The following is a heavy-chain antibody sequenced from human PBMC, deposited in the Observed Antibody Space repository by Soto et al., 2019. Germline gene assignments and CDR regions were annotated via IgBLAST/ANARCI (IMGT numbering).Heavy chain of an antibody. CDR1: GYTFTSYG. D-gene: IGHD6-25*01. CDR2: ISAYNGNT. Sequence: VASVKVSCKASGYTFTSYGISWVRQAPGQGLEWMGWISAYNGNTNYAQKLQGRVTMTTDTSTSTAYMELRSLRSDDTAVYYCARNPHGSPYYYYGMDVWGQGTTVTV. V-gene: IGHV1-18*01. J-gene: IGHJ6*02. CDR3: ARNPHGSPYYYYGMDV.